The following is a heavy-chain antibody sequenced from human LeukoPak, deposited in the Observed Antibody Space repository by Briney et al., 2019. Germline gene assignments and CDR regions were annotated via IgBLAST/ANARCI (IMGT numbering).Heavy chain of an antibody. CDR1: GGSISSGGYS. V-gene: IGHV4-30-2*01. CDR2: IYHSGST. Sequence: SETLCLTCAVSGGSISSGGYSWSWIRQPPGKGPEWIGYIYHSGSTYYNPSLKSRVTISVDRSKNQFSLKLSSVTAADTAVYYCARGVAAAGTWWFDPWGQGTLVTVSS. CDR3: ARGVAAAGTWWFDP. D-gene: IGHD6-13*01. J-gene: IGHJ5*02.